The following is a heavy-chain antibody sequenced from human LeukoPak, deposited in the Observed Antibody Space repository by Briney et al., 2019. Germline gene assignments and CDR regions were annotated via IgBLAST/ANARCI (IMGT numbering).Heavy chain of an antibody. D-gene: IGHD6-19*01. Sequence: RASAKVSSKASGYTFTSYYMHWVRQAPGQGLEWMGIISPSGGSTSYAQKFQGRVTMTRDTSTSTVYMELSSLRSEDTAVYYCARASEIAVAGPDYWGQGALVTVSS. V-gene: IGHV1-46*01. J-gene: IGHJ4*02. CDR2: ISPSGGST. CDR1: GYTFTSYY. CDR3: ARASEIAVAGPDY.